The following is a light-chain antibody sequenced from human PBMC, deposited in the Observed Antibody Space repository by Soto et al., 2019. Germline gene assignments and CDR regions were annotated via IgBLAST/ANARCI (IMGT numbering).Light chain of an antibody. CDR2: GAS. V-gene: IGKV3D-15*01. J-gene: IGKJ4*01. Sequence: EIVMTQSPATLSVSPGERATLSCRASQSVGSDLAWYQQKPGQAPRLVIYGASSRATGIADRFSGSGSGTDFTLTISRLEPEDFAVYYCQYYYESSPFGRGTKVDIK. CDR1: QSVGSD. CDR3: QYYYESSP.